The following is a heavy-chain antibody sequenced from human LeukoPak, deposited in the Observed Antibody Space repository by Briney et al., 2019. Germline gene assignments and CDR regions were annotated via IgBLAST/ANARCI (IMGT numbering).Heavy chain of an antibody. V-gene: IGHV3-11*01. Sequence: PGGSLRLSCAASGFTFSDYYMSWIRQAPGKGPEWVSYISSSGRTIYYADSVKGRFTISRDTAKNSLYLQMNSLRAEDTAVYYCARGHYYGSGSYYNSEYFQHWGQGTLVTVSP. CDR3: ARGHYYGSGSYYNSEYFQH. J-gene: IGHJ1*01. D-gene: IGHD3-10*01. CDR1: GFTFSDYY. CDR2: ISSSGRTI.